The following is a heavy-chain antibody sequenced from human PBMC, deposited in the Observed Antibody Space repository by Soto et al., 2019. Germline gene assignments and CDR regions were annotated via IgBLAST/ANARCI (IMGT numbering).Heavy chain of an antibody. J-gene: IGHJ4*01. D-gene: IGHD5-18*01. V-gene: IGHV4-39*07. CDR1: GGSISTRSSY. CDR3: ARGIDSAKAGY. Sequence: SETLSLTCTVSGGSISTRSSYWGWIRQPPGKGLEWIGRINYCGSTYYNPSLKSRVTMSMDTSRNQLSLQLTSMTAADTAVYYCARGIDSAKAGYWDQGALVTVSS. CDR2: INYCGST.